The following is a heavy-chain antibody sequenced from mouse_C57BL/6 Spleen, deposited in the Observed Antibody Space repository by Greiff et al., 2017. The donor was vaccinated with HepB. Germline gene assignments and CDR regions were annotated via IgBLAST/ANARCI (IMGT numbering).Heavy chain of an antibody. J-gene: IGHJ3*01. CDR1: GYTFTSYW. CDR3: ARVVTTRTWFAY. CDR2: IDPSDSYT. V-gene: IGHV1-69*01. Sequence: QVQLQQPGAELVMPGASVKLSCKASGYTFTSYWMHWVKQRPGQGLEWIGEIDPSDSYTNYNQKFKGKSTLTVDKSSSTAYMQLSSLTSEDSAVYDCARVVTTRTWFAYWGQGTLVTVSA. D-gene: IGHD2-2*01.